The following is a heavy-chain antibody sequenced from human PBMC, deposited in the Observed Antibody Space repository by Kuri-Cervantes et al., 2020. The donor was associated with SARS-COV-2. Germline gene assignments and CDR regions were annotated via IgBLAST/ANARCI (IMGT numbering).Heavy chain of an antibody. CDR2: IAGDKDYI. J-gene: IGHJ4*02. V-gene: IGHV3-21*01. CDR3: ARGDYFDNNGDYFRLGPPPQPDY. D-gene: IGHD3-22*01. Sequence: GESLKISCVTSGFTFSSYSMNWVRQTPGGELEWVSSIAGDKDYIHYAASVEGRFVISRYNAKNSVFLQMSSLRAEDTAVYYCARGDYFDNNGDYFRLGPPPQPDYWGQGTLVTVSS. CDR1: GFTFSSYS.